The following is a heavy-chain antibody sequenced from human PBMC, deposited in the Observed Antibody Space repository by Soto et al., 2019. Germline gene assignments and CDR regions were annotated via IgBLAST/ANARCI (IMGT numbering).Heavy chain of an antibody. Sequence: GGSLRLSCAASGFTFSTYALSWVRQAPGKGLEWVSAISANGQGIYYADSVRGRFTISRDNSKNTIFLQMASLRAADTAVYYCAKDRDGPRDQLHYWGQGTQVTVSS. CDR2: ISANGQGI. D-gene: IGHD2-2*01. CDR3: AKDRDGPRDQLHY. V-gene: IGHV3-23*01. CDR1: GFTFSTYA. J-gene: IGHJ4*02.